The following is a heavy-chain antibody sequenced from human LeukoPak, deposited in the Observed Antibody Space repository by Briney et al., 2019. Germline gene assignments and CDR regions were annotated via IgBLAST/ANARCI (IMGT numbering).Heavy chain of an antibody. CDR3: ARNSYPAVAGFSNWFGP. CDR1: GYTFTGYY. J-gene: IGHJ5*02. D-gene: IGHD6-19*01. V-gene: IGHV1-2*02. Sequence: ASVKVSCKASGYTFTGYYMRWVRQAPGQGLEWMGWINPNSGGTNYAQKFQGRVTMTRDMSISTAYMELSRLRSDDTAVYYCARNSYPAVAGFSNWFGPWGQGTLVTVSS. CDR2: INPNSGGT.